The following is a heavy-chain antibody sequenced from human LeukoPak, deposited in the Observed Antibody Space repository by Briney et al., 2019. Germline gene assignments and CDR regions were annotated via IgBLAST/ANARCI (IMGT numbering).Heavy chain of an antibody. CDR3: ARDPYDFWSGHPIYFDY. V-gene: IGHV3-7*01. D-gene: IGHD3-3*01. CDR2: IKQDGSEK. CDR1: GFTFSSYW. J-gene: IGHJ4*02. Sequence: PGGSLRLSCAASGFTFSSYWMSWVRQAPGKGLEWVANIKQDGSEKYYVDSVKGRFTISRDNAKNSLYLQMNSLRAEDTAVYYCARDPYDFWSGHPIYFDYWGQGTLVTVSS.